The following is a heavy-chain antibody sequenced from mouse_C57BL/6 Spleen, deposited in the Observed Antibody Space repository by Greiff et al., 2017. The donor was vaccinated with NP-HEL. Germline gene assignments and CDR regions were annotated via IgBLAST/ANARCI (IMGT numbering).Heavy chain of an antibody. V-gene: IGHV5-4*01. Sequence: EVQLVESGGGLVKPGGSLKLSCAASGFTFSSYAMSWVRQTPEKRLEWVATISDGGSYTYYPDNVKGRFTISRDNAKNNLYLQMSHLKSEDTAMYYCARGGATMDYWGQGTTRTVSS. D-gene: IGHD2-1*01. CDR3: ARGGATMDY. J-gene: IGHJ2*01. CDR1: GFTFSSYA. CDR2: ISDGGSYT.